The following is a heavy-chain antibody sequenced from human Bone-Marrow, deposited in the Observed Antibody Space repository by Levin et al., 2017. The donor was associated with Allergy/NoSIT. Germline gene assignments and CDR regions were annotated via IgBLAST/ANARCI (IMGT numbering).Heavy chain of an antibody. CDR1: TFTFSTYA. D-gene: IGHD3-9*01. J-gene: IGHJ4*02. CDR3: AKEFWLREGSGTGPFDH. CDR2: ISASGGLT. V-gene: IGHV3-23*01. Sequence: GGSLRLSCVASTFTFSTYAMAWVRQAPGKGLEWVSGISASGGLTHYADSVKGRFTISRDNSKNTLYLEMNTLRVEDTAVYYCAKEFWLREGSGTGPFDHWGQGMLVTVSS.